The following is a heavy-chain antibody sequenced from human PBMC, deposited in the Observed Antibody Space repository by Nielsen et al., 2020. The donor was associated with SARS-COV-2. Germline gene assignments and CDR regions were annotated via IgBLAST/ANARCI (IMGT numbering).Heavy chain of an antibody. D-gene: IGHD3-10*01. J-gene: IGHJ5*02. CDR3: ARGVSASRAGEVWFDP. V-gene: IGHV4-34*01. CDR2: INHSGST. Sequence: WIRQPPGKGLEWIGEINHSGSTNYNPSLKSRVTISVDTSKNQFSLKLSSVTAADTAVYYCARGVSASRAGEVWFDPWGQGTLVTVSS.